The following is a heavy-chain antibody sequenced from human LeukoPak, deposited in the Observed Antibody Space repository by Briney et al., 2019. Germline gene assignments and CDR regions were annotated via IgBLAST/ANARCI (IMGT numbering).Heavy chain of an antibody. CDR2: INWNGGST. V-gene: IGHV3-20*01. J-gene: IGHJ4*02. D-gene: IGHD6-13*01. Sequence: GVLRLYCAASGFTFDDYGMSWVRQAPGKGLEWVSGINWNGGSTGYADSVKGRFTISRDNAKNSLYLQMNSLRAEDTALYHCARVEASNSSWYLPNWGQGTLVTVSS. CDR3: ARVEASNSSWYLPN. CDR1: GFTFDDYG.